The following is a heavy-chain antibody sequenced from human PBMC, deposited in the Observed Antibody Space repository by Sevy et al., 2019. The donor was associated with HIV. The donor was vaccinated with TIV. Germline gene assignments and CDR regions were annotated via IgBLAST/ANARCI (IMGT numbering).Heavy chain of an antibody. CDR3: ARDPYYDFWSGYSNGMDV. Sequence: SETLSLTCTVSGGSISSYYWSWIRQPAGKGLEWIGRIYTSGSTNYNPSLKSRVTMSVDTSKNQFSLKLSSVTAADTAVYYCARDPYYDFWSGYSNGMDVWGQGTTVTVSS. V-gene: IGHV4-4*07. D-gene: IGHD3-3*01. CDR1: GGSISSYY. CDR2: IYTSGST. J-gene: IGHJ6*02.